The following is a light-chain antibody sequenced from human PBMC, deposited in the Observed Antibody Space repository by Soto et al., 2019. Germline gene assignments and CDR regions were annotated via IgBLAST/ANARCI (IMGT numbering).Light chain of an antibody. Sequence: DIQMTQSPSTLSASVGDRVTITCRASQSISSWLAWYQQKPGKAPKLLIYKASSLESGVPSRFSGSGSGTEFTLTISSLQPDDFATHYCQQYNSYSPYTFGQGTKVDIK. CDR2: KAS. J-gene: IGKJ2*01. CDR1: QSISSW. V-gene: IGKV1-5*03. CDR3: QQYNSYSPYT.